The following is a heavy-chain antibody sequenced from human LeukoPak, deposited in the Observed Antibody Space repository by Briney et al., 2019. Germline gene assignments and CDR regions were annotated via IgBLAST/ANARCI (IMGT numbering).Heavy chain of an antibody. Sequence: NSGGSLRLSCAASGFTFSDYYMSWIRQAPGKGLEWVSYISSSGSTIYYADSVKGRFTISRDNAKNSLYLQMNSLRAEDTAVYYCATRIAVAGRRVYYYYMDVWGKGTTVTVSS. CDR3: ATRIAVAGRRVYYYYMDV. V-gene: IGHV3-11*04. D-gene: IGHD6-19*01. J-gene: IGHJ6*03. CDR2: ISSSGSTI. CDR1: GFTFSDYY.